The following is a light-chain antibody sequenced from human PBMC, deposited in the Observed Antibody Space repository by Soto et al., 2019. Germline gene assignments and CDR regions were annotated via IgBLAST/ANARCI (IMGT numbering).Light chain of an antibody. V-gene: IGKV1-9*01. CDR1: QGISSS. CDR3: QQVNTYPHP. Sequence: DIQLTQSPSFLSASVGDRVTITCRASQGISSSLALFQQKPGKAPKLLIYAASTLQSRVPSRFSGSGSGTDFTLTINSLQPEDFATYYCQQVNTYPHPFGQGTKLEIK. J-gene: IGKJ2*01. CDR2: AAS.